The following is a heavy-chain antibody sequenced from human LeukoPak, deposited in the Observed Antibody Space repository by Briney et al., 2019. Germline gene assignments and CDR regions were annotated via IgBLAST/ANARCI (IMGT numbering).Heavy chain of an antibody. CDR3: ARERIATTGTGWFDP. Sequence: GGSLRLSCAASGFSFSSYAIHWVRQAPGKGLEWVAVISDDGSIKYYADSVKGRFTISRDNSENTLYLLMNSLRTEDTAFYYCARERIATTGTGWFDPWGQGTLVTVSS. CDR2: ISDDGSIK. CDR1: GFSFSSYA. J-gene: IGHJ5*02. V-gene: IGHV3-30*04. D-gene: IGHD6-13*01.